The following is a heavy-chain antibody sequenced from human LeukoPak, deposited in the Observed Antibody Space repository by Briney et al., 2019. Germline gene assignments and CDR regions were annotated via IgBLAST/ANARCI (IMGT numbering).Heavy chain of an antibody. CDR2: ISAYNGYT. J-gene: IGHJ4*02. CDR1: GYTFTTYG. CDR3: ARDQTYYYGSGSYYGNRYFDY. V-gene: IGHV1-18*01. D-gene: IGHD3-10*01. Sequence: GASVKVSCKASGYTFTTYGVSWVRQAPGQGLEWMGWISAYNGYTNYAQKLQGRVTMTTDTSTSTAYMELRSLRSDDTAVYYCARDQTYYYGSGSYYGNRYFDYWGQGTLVTVSS.